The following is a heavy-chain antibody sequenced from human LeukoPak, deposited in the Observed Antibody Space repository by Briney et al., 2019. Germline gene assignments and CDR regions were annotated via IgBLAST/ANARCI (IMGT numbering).Heavy chain of an antibody. J-gene: IGHJ6*03. CDR1: GGTFSSYA. D-gene: IGHD2-8*01. CDR2: IIPIFGTA. Sequence: SVKVSCKASGGTFSSYAISWVRQAPGQRLEWMGGIIPIFGTANYAQKFQGRVTITTDESTSTAYMELSSLRSEDTAVYYCARDTFWGMIGSMDVWGKGTTVTVSS. CDR3: ARDTFWGMIGSMDV. V-gene: IGHV1-69*05.